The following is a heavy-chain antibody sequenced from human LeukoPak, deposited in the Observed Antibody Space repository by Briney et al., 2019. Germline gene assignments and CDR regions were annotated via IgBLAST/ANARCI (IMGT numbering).Heavy chain of an antibody. Sequence: PGGSLRLSCAASGFTFSSYEMNWVRQAPGKGLEWVSYISSSGSTIYYADSVKGRFTISRDNAKNSLYLQMNSLRAEDTAVYYCAREGVYDFIWGKRYYYGMDVWGKGTTVTVSS. J-gene: IGHJ6*04. CDR3: AREGVYDFIWGKRYYYGMDV. CDR2: ISSSGSTI. D-gene: IGHD5/OR15-5a*01. V-gene: IGHV3-48*03. CDR1: GFTFSSYE.